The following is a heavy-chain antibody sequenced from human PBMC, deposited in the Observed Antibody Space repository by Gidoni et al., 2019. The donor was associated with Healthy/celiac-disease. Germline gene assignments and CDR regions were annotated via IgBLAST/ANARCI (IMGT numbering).Heavy chain of an antibody. V-gene: IGHV1-2*02. J-gene: IGHJ4*02. D-gene: IGHD3-10*01. Sequence: QVQLVQSGAEVQKPGASVKVSCKASGYTFTGSYMHWVRQSPGQGLEWMGWINPNRGGTNYAKKFQGRVNMTRETDISTAYMELSRLRSDDTAVYYCAREARGDYYGSGSDWADYWGQGTLVTVSS. CDR3: AREARGDYYGSGSDWADY. CDR2: INPNRGGT. CDR1: GYTFTGSY.